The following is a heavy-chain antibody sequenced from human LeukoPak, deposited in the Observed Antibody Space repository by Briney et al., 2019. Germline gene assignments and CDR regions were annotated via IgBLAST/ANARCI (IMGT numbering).Heavy chain of an antibody. CDR1: GFTFSSYA. CDR2: ISYDGSNK. CDR3: ARDRTLAGSGPGVYYYYYYGMDV. D-gene: IGHD3-10*01. J-gene: IGHJ6*04. Sequence: PGGSLRLSCAASGFTFSSYAMHWVRPAPGKGREWVAVISYDGSNKYYADSVKGRFTISRDKSKNTLYRQMNSLRAEDTAVYYCARDRTLAGSGPGVYYYYYYGMDVWGKGTTVTVSS. V-gene: IGHV3-30*04.